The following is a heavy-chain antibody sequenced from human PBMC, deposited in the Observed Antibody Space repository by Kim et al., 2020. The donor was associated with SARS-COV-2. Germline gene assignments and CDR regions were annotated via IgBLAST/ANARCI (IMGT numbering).Heavy chain of an antibody. CDR3: ASNGGRGSYYFDY. V-gene: IGHV3-30*02. Sequence: YYADSVKGRFTISRDNSKNTLYLQMNSLRAEDTAVYYCASNGGRGSYYFDYWGQGTLVTVSS. J-gene: IGHJ4*02. D-gene: IGHD1-26*01.